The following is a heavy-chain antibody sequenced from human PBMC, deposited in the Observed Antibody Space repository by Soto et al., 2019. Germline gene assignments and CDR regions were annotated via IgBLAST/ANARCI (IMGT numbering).Heavy chain of an antibody. J-gene: IGHJ4*02. CDR3: ARTKLGLAVDY. Sequence: SETLSLTCTVSGGSVSSSGYTWGWIRQPPGQGLEWIGTIYSSGNAFYSPSLKSRVTIPADTSKNQFSLNLRYVTAADTAIYYCARTKLGLAVDYWGQGTLVTVSS. D-gene: IGHD6-19*01. CDR1: GGSVSSSGYT. V-gene: IGHV4-39*01. CDR2: IYSSGNA.